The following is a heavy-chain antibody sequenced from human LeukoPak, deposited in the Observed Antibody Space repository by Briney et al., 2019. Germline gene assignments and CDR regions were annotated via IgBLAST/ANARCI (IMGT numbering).Heavy chain of an antibody. Sequence: GASVKVSCKASGGTFSSYAISWVRQAPGKGLEWVSAISGSGGSTYYADSVKGRFTISRDNSKNTLYLQMNSLRAEDTAVYYCANYFRYYDSSGYYWGGMDVWGQGTTVTVSS. CDR1: GGTFSSYA. V-gene: IGHV3-23*01. D-gene: IGHD3-22*01. J-gene: IGHJ6*02. CDR2: ISGSGGST. CDR3: ANYFRYYDSSGYYWGGMDV.